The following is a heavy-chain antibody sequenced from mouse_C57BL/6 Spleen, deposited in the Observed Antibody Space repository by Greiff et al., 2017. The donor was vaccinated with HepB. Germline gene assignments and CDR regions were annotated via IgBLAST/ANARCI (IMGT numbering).Heavy chain of an antibody. J-gene: IGHJ4*01. V-gene: IGHV2-6*03. Sequence: QVQLKESGPGLVAPSQSLSITCTVSGFSLTSYGVHWVRQPPGKGLEWLVVIWSDGSTTYNSALKSRLSISKDNSKSQVFLKMNSLQTDDTAMYYWASSYYSNYPYAMDYWGQGTSVTVSS. CDR1: GFSLTSYG. CDR3: ASSYYSNYPYAMDY. D-gene: IGHD2-5*01. CDR2: IWSDGST.